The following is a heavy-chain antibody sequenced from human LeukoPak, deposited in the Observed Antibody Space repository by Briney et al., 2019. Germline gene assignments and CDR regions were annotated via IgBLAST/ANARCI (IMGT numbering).Heavy chain of an antibody. J-gene: IGHJ4*02. CDR2: ISYDGSNK. Sequence: PGRSLRLSCAASGFTFSSYAMHWVRQAPGKGLEWVAVISYDGSNKYYADSVKGRFTISRDNSKNTLYLQMNSLRAEDTAVYYCARGDLPQYYFDYWGQGILVTVSS. CDR3: ARGDLPQYYFDY. V-gene: IGHV3-30-3*01. CDR1: GFTFSSYA. D-gene: IGHD5-24*01.